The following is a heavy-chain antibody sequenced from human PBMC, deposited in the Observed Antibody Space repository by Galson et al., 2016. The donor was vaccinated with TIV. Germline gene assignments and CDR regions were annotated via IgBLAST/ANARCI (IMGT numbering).Heavy chain of an antibody. CDR2: INHSGNS. CDR1: GGSFGDYS. Sequence: ETLSLTCVVYGGSFGDYSWNWIRQPPGKGLEWIGEINHSGNSNYNPSLKSRVTISVDTSKNQFSLKLSSVTAADTAVYYCARGGRDGYNYVPEKAIDSWGQGTLVTVSS. D-gene: IGHD5-24*01. J-gene: IGHJ4*02. V-gene: IGHV4-34*01. CDR3: ARGGRDGYNYVPEKAIDS.